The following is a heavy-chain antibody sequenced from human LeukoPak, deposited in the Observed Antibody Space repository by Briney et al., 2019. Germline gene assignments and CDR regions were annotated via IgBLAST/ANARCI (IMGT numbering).Heavy chain of an antibody. CDR2: IYYSGST. CDR1: GGSISSGGYY. V-gene: IGHV4-31*03. Sequence: SETLSLTCTVSGGSISSGGYYWSWIRQHPGKGLEWIGYIYYSGSTYYNPPLKSRVTISVDTSKSQFSLKLSSVTAADTAVYYCARDRSGSYLFDYWGQGTLVTVSS. D-gene: IGHD1-26*01. J-gene: IGHJ4*02. CDR3: ARDRSGSYLFDY.